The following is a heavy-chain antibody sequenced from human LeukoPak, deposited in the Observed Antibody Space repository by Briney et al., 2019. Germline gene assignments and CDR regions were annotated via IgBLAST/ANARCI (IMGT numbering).Heavy chain of an antibody. V-gene: IGHV3-23*01. D-gene: IGHD3-10*01. CDR3: AKGTYYYGSGGTFDY. Sequence: GGSLRLSCAASGFTFSSYAMSWVRQAPGKGLEWVSAISGSGGSTYYADSVKGRFTVSRDNSKNTLYLQMNSLRAEDTAVYYCAKGTYYYGSGGTFDYWGQGTLVTVSS. J-gene: IGHJ4*02. CDR1: GFTFSSYA. CDR2: ISGSGGST.